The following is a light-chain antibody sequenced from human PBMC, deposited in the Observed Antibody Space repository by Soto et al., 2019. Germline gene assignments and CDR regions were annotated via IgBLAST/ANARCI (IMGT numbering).Light chain of an antibody. V-gene: IGLV2-23*01. CDR3: YSYAGQNLYV. Sequence: SVLTQPASVSASPGQSINIPCTGTSSDVGSYNLVSWFQQHPGKVPKLLIYEGTKRPSGLSDRFSGSKSGNTASLTISGLQAEDEADYYCYSYAGQNLYVFGTGTKLTVL. J-gene: IGLJ1*01. CDR2: EGT. CDR1: SSDVGSYNL.